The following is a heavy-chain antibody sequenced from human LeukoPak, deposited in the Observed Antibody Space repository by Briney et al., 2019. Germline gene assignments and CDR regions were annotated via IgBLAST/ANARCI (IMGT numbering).Heavy chain of an antibody. V-gene: IGHV3-21*01. CDR2: ITSSSHI. J-gene: IGHJ4*02. CDR1: GFTFSSYS. D-gene: IGHD3-9*01. Sequence: GGSLRLSCAASGFTFSSYSMNWVRHVPGKGLEWVSSITSSSHIYYTDSVKGRFTMSRDNAKNSLYLQMNSLRAEDTAVYYCARVRLVTDYWGQGTLVTVSS. CDR3: ARVRLVTDY.